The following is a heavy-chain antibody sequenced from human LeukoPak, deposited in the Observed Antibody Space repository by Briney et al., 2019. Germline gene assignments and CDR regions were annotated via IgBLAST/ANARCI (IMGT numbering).Heavy chain of an antibody. D-gene: IGHD4-17*01. CDR2: ISSSGSLI. J-gene: IGHJ4*02. V-gene: IGHV3-21*01. CDR3: ARVRIPTVTTGVHYFDY. Sequence: GGSLSLSCTASESTFSSFPMSWVRQAPGRGLEWISSISSSGSLIYYADSLKGRFTVPRDNAKNSLYLQMNSLRAEDTAVYYCARVRIPTVTTGVHYFDYWGQGTLVTVSS. CDR1: ESTFSSFP.